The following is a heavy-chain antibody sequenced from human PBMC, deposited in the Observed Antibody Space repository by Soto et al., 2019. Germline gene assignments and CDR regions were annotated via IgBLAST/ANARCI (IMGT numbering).Heavy chain of an antibody. V-gene: IGHV3-49*03. J-gene: IGHJ4*02. CDR3: TRIMDYSNYCSNY. D-gene: IGHD4-4*01. Sequence: GGSLRLSCTAFGFTFGDYAMSWFRQAPGKGLEWVGFIRSKAYGGTTEYAASVKGRFTISRDDSKSIAYLQMNSLKTEDTAVYYCTRIMDYSNYCSNYWGQGTLVTVS. CDR2: IRSKAYGGTT. CDR1: GFTFGDYA.